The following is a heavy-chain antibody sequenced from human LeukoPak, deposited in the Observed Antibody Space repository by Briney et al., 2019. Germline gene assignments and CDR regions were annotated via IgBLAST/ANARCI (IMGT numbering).Heavy chain of an antibody. D-gene: IGHD4-11*01. V-gene: IGHV1-18*01. Sequence: ASVKVSCKASGGTFSSYAISWVRQAPGQGLEWMGWISAYNGNTNYAQKFQGRVTVTSDTSTSTAYMELRSLKSDDTAVYFCARVAFSKYHYYMDVWGKGTTVTVSS. CDR1: GGTFSSYA. J-gene: IGHJ6*03. CDR3: ARVAFSKYHYYMDV. CDR2: ISAYNGNT.